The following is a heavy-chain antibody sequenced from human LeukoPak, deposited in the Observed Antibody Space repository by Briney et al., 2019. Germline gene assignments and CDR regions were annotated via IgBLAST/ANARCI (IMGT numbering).Heavy chain of an antibody. CDR3: ASSGYSVRGVIDY. V-gene: IGHV4-61*02. Sequence: SQTLSLTCTVSGGSISSGSYYWSWIRQPAGKGLEWIGRIYTSGSTNYNPSLKSRVTKSVDTSKNQFSLKLSSVTAADTAVYYCASSGYSVRGVIDYWGQGTLVTVSS. J-gene: IGHJ4*02. CDR2: IYTSGST. D-gene: IGHD3-10*01. CDR1: GGSISSGSYY.